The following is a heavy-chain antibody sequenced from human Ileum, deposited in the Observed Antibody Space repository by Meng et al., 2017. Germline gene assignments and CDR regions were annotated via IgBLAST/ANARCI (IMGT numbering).Heavy chain of an antibody. D-gene: IGHD2-15*01. CDR2: IKEDGSEK. V-gene: IGHV3-7*01. Sequence: GESLKISCAASGFTFRSYWMKWVRQTPGKGLEWMANIKEDGSEKWYVDSVRGRFTISRDNAKDTLYLQMNSLRAEDTAVYFCARAICSGGSCSLADGLDVWGQGTTVTVSS. CDR3: ARAICSGGSCSLADGLDV. CDR1: GFTFRSYW. J-gene: IGHJ6*02.